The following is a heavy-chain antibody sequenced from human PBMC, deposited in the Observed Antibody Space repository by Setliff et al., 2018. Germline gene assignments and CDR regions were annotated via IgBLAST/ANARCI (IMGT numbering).Heavy chain of an antibody. CDR2: INHSGST. D-gene: IGHD3-3*01. Sequence: SETLSLTCTVSGASLSSGTYYWGWIRQPPGKGLEWIGEINHSGSTNYNPSLKSRVTISVDTSKNQFSLQLSSVTAADTAVYYCARVTGFLYMDVWGKGTTVTVSS. CDR3: ARVTGFLYMDV. V-gene: IGHV4-39*07. J-gene: IGHJ6*03. CDR1: GASLSSGTYY.